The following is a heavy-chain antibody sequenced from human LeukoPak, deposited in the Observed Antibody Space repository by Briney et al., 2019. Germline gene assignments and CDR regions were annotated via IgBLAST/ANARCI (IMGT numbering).Heavy chain of an antibody. D-gene: IGHD6-19*01. CDR1: GFTFEDYG. Sequence: PGGSLRLSCAASGFTFEDYGMHWVRQAPGKGLEWVSGISWNSGSIGYADSVKGRFTISRDNAKNSLYLQMNSLRADDTALYYCGKGYLARRWLVPDYWGQGTLVTVSS. CDR3: GKGYLARRWLVPDY. V-gene: IGHV3-9*01. CDR2: ISWNSGSI. J-gene: IGHJ4*02.